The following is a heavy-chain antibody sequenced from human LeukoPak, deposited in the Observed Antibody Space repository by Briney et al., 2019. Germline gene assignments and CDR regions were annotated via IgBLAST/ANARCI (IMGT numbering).Heavy chain of an antibody. V-gene: IGHV4-31*03. CDR3: ARGGDAGEGVYFDY. Sequence: TLSLTCTVSGGSISSGGYYWSWIRQHPGKGLEWIGYIYYSGSTYYNPSLKSRVTISVDTSKNQFSLKLSSVTAADTAVYYCARGGDAGEGVYFDYWGQGTLVTVSS. J-gene: IGHJ4*02. CDR2: IYYSGST. CDR1: GGSISSGGYY. D-gene: IGHD3-10*01.